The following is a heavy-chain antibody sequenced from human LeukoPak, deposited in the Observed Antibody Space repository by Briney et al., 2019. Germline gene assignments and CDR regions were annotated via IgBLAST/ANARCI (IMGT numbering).Heavy chain of an antibody. D-gene: IGHD6-13*01. CDR2: ISAYNGNT. Sequence: GASVKVSCKASGYTFTSYGIRWVRQAPGQGLEWMGWISAYNGNTNYAQKLQGRVTMTTDTSTSTAYMELRSLRSDDTAVYYCARDRRVSSSWPDAFDIRGQGTMVTVSS. CDR3: ARDRRVSSSWPDAFDI. J-gene: IGHJ3*02. CDR1: GYTFTSYG. V-gene: IGHV1-18*01.